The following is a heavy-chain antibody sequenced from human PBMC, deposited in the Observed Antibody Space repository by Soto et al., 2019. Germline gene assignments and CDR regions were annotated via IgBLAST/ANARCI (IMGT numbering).Heavy chain of an antibody. CDR1: GFNFNNAW. D-gene: IGHD6-19*01. CDR3: LHGSGWYDY. CDR2: IKSKTYGEKT. J-gene: IGHJ4*02. Sequence: PGGSLRLSCAASGFNFNNAWMSWVRQGPGKGLEWVGLIKSKTYGEKTDYSAPAKGRFTISRDDSKNTWYLQLNSLKNEDTAVYHCLHGSGWYDYWGQGTLVTVSS. V-gene: IGHV3-15*01.